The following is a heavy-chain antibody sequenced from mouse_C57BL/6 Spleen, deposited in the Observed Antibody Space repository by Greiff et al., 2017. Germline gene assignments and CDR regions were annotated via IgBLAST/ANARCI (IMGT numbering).Heavy chain of an antibody. CDR2: IDPSDSYT. CDR1: GYTFTSYW. V-gene: IGHV1-69*01. CDR3: ARGDYYGSSYVGYYAMDY. J-gene: IGHJ4*01. Sequence: VQLQQPGAELVMPGASVKLSCKASGYTFTSYWMHWVKQRPGQGLEWIGEIDPSDSYTNYNQKFKGKSTLTVDKSSSTAYMQLSSLTSEDSAVYYGARGDYYGSSYVGYYAMDYWGQGTSVTVSS. D-gene: IGHD1-1*01.